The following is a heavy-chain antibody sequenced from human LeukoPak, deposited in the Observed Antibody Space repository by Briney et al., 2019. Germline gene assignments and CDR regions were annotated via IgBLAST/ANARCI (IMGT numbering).Heavy chain of an antibody. Sequence: SETLSLTCAVYGGSFSGYYWSWLRQPPGKGLEWIGYIYHRGNTYYNPSLKSRVTISVDRSKNHFSLKLNSVTAADTAIYYCARMTTVTTFDYWGQGTLVTVSS. D-gene: IGHD4-11*01. V-gene: IGHV4-34*01. CDR3: ARMTTVTTFDY. J-gene: IGHJ4*02. CDR1: GGSFSGYY. CDR2: IYHRGNT.